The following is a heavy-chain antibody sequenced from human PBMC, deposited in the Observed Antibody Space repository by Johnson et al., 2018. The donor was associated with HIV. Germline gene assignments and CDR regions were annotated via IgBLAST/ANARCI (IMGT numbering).Heavy chain of an antibody. V-gene: IGHV3-7*01. CDR2: IKQDETEK. J-gene: IGHJ3*02. CDR1: GFTFGSYW. Sequence: EVQLVESGGGLVQPGGSLRLSCAASGFTFGSYWMSWVRQAPGKGLEWVANIKQDETEKHYVDSVKGRFTISRDNAKNSLYLQMNSLRVEDTAVYYCAREKLQFAFEIWGQGTMVTVSS. CDR3: AREKLQFAFEI. D-gene: IGHD5-24*01.